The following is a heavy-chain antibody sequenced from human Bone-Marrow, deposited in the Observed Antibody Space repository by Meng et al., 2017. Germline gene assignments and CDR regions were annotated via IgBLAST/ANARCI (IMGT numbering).Heavy chain of an antibody. CDR3: ARGYCSGGSCYSIDY. CDR2: IIPIFGTA. V-gene: IGHV1-69*06. J-gene: IGHJ4*02. D-gene: IGHD2-15*01. Sequence: HVQRVQSGAGVKEPGSSVKVSCKASGGTFSSYAISWVRQAPGQGLEWMGGIIPIFGTANYAQKFQGRVTITADKSTSTAYMELSSLRSEDTAVYYCARGYCSGGSCYSIDYWGQGTLVTVSS. CDR1: GGTFSSYA.